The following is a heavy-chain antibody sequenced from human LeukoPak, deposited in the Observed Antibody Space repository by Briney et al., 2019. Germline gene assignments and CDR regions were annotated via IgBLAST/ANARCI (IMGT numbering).Heavy chain of an antibody. V-gene: IGHV3-33*01. CDR3: ARVQLTGYDYYYAMDV. Sequence: GGSLRLSCAASGFTFSSYGMHWVRQAPGKGLEWVAVIWYDGSNKYYADSVKGRFTISRDNSKNTLYLQMNSLRAEDTAVYYCARVQLTGYDYYYAMDVWGKGSTVTVSS. J-gene: IGHJ6*04. CDR2: IWYDGSNK. D-gene: IGHD7-27*01. CDR1: GFTFSSYG.